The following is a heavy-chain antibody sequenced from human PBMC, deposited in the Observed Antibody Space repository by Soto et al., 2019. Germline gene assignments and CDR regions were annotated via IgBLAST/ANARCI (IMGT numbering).Heavy chain of an antibody. CDR3: ARGWQWLDY. J-gene: IGHJ4*02. Sequence: QVQLVASGGGLVKHGGSLRLSCAASGFTFSDYYMSWIRQPPGNGQEWVSYITTSGSLIYYADSVKGRFTVSRDNAKNSLYMQMNSLRVADTAVYYCARGWQWLDYWGQGTLVTVSA. D-gene: IGHD6-19*01. CDR2: ITTSGSLI. V-gene: IGHV3-11*01. CDR1: GFTFSDYY.